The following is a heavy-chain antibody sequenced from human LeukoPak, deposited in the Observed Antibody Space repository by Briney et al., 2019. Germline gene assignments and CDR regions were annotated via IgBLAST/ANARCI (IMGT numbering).Heavy chain of an antibody. CDR2: INHSGST. Sequence: PSETLSLTCAVYGGSFSGYYWSWIRQPPGKGLEWIGEINHSGSTNYNPSLKSRVTISVDTSKNQFSLKLSSVTAADTAVYYCARAPLYYYDFWSGPDYWGQGTLVTDSS. D-gene: IGHD3-3*01. CDR1: GGSFSGYY. CDR3: ARAPLYYYDFWSGPDY. J-gene: IGHJ4*02. V-gene: IGHV4-34*01.